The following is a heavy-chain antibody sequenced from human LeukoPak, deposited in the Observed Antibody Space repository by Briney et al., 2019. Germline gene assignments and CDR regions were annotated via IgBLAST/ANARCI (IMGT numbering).Heavy chain of an antibody. J-gene: IGHJ6*03. D-gene: IGHD3-16*02. CDR2: IRSKAYGGTT. V-gene: IGHV3-49*04. CDR3: TRVPVPYDYVWGSYRSYYYYYMDV. Sequence: GGSLRLSCTASGFTFGDYAMSWVRQAPGKGLEWVGFIRSKAYGGTTVYAASVKGRFTISRDDSKSIAYLQMNSLKTEDTAVYYCTRVPVPYDYVWGSYRSYYYYYMDVWGKGTTVTVSS. CDR1: GFTFGDYA.